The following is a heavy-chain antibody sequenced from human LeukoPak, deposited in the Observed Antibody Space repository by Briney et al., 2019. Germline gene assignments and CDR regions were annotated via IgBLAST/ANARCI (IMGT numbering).Heavy chain of an antibody. Sequence: ASVKVSSKASGYTFTSYGISWVRQAPGQGLEWMGWISAYNGNTNYAQKLQGRVTMTTDTSTSTAYMELRSLRSDDTAVYYCARGGYLYYYYYYGMDVWGQGTTVTVSS. V-gene: IGHV1-18*01. CDR2: ISAYNGNT. D-gene: IGHD3-22*01. J-gene: IGHJ6*02. CDR1: GYTFTSYG. CDR3: ARGGYLYYYYYYGMDV.